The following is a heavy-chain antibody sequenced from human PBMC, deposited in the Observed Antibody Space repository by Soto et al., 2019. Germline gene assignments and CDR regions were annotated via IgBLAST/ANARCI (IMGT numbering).Heavy chain of an antibody. D-gene: IGHD7-27*01. CDR2: ISGGGST. CDR3: ARGSPIMTYCGEYYFDF. CDR1: GFTVSSNY. V-gene: IGHV3-53*01. J-gene: IGHJ4*02. Sequence: EVQLVESGGGLIQPGGSLRLSCAASGFTVSSNYMSWVRQAPGKGLEWVSLISGGGSTYYSDSVKGRFTISRDNYKNTLNLVMKSLRAEDTAVYYCARGSPIMTYCGEYYFDFWCQGSLVTVSS.